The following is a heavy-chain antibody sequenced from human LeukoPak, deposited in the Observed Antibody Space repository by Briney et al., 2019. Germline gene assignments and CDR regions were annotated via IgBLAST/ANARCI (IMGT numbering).Heavy chain of an antibody. CDR2: IKPDGTAQ. CDR3: TRVSAASSRDH. J-gene: IGHJ4*02. V-gene: IGHV3-7*01. D-gene: IGHD6-25*01. Sequence: GGSLRLSCAASGFIFNDYWMSWIRQAPGKGLEWVGTIKPDGTAQLYVDSVKGRFTISRDNAKNSLHLQINSLTVEDTAVYYCTRVSAASSRDHWGQGTLVTASS. CDR1: GFIFNDYW.